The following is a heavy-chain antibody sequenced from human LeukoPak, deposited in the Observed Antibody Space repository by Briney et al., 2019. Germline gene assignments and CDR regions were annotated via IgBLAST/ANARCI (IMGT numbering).Heavy chain of an antibody. CDR3: ATKQWLAPPPDS. Sequence: GGSLRLSCAASGFTFSKYWMRWVRQAPGKGLESVSRINTDGTVTTYADSVKGRFTVSRDNADNTMFLQMNSLRDEDTAVYYCATKQWLAPPPDSWGQGTPVTVSS. CDR2: INTDGTVT. V-gene: IGHV3-74*01. CDR1: GFTFSKYW. J-gene: IGHJ4*02. D-gene: IGHD6-19*01.